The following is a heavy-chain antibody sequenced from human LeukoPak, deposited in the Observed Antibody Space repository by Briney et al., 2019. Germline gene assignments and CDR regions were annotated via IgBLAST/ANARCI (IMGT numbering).Heavy chain of an antibody. J-gene: IGHJ4*02. CDR3: ARDLGYSYEGYFDY. V-gene: IGHV3-7*01. D-gene: IGHD5-18*01. CDR2: IKRDGSEK. CDR1: GFTFSSYW. Sequence: QSGGSLRLSCAASGFTFSSYWMSWVRQAPGKGLEWVANIKRDGSEKYYVDSVKGRFTISRDNAKNSLYLQMNSLRAEDTAVYYCARDLGYSYEGYFDYWGQGTLVTVSS.